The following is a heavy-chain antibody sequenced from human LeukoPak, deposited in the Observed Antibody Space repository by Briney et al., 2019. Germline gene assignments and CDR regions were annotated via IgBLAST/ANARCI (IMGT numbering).Heavy chain of an antibody. J-gene: IGHJ4*02. D-gene: IGHD1-26*01. CDR3: ARSQWELRLPDY. V-gene: IGHV4-4*07. Sequence: KPSETLSLTCTVSGGSISSYYWSWIRQPAGKGLEWIGRIYPSGSTNYSPSLKSRVTISVDTSKNQFSLKLSSVTAADTAVYYCARSQWELRLPDYWGQGTLVTVSS. CDR1: GGSISSYY. CDR2: IYPSGST.